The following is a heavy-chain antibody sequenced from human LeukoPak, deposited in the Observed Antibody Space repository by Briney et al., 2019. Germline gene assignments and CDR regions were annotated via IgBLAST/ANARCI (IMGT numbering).Heavy chain of an antibody. J-gene: IGHJ6*03. CDR3: AREVYMDV. Sequence: PSETLSLTCTVSGASISSYYWSWIRQPPGKGLEWIGYIYYSGITNYNPSLKSRVTISVDTSKIQFSLKLSSVTAADTAVYYCAREVYMDVWGKGITVTISS. CDR2: IYYSGIT. V-gene: IGHV4-59*01. CDR1: GASISSYY.